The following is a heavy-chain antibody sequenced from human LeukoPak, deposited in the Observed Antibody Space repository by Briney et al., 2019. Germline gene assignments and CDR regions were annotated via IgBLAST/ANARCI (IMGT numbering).Heavy chain of an antibody. CDR2: IIPIFGIA. V-gene: IGHV1-69*04. CDR3: ASITTYPEGPY. Sequence: SVKVSCKASGGTFSSYAISWVRQAPGQGLEWMGRIIPIFGIANYAQKFQGRVTITADKSTSTAYMELSSLRSEDTAVYYCASITTYPEGPYWGQGTLVTVTS. D-gene: IGHD3-3*01. CDR1: GGTFSSYA. J-gene: IGHJ4*02.